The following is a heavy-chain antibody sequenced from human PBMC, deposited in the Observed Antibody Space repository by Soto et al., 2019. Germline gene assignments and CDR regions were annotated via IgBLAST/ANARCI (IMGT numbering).Heavy chain of an antibody. CDR2: TSYDGSNK. CDR1: GFTFSSYA. Sequence: QVQLVESGGGVVQPGRSLRLSCAASGFTFSSYAMHWVRQAPGKGLEWVAVTSYDGSNKYYADSVKGRFTISRDNSKNTLYLQMNSLRAEDTAVYYCVTDSSGYYYRPDAFDIWGQGTMVTVSS. D-gene: IGHD3-22*01. V-gene: IGHV3-30-3*01. CDR3: VTDSSGYYYRPDAFDI. J-gene: IGHJ3*02.